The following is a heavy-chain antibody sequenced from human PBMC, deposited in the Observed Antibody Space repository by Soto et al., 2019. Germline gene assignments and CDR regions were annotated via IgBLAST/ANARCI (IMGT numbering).Heavy chain of an antibody. D-gene: IGHD3-10*01. J-gene: IGHJ4*02. V-gene: IGHV1-46*01. CDR1: GYTFTSYY. Sequence: AASVKVSCKASGYTFTSYYMHWVRQAPGQGLEWMGIINPSGGSTSYAQKFQGRVTMTRDTSTSTVYMELSSLRSEDTAVYYCARGSVRGVIAQYYFDYWGQGTLVTVSS. CDR2: INPSGGST. CDR3: ARGSVRGVIAQYYFDY.